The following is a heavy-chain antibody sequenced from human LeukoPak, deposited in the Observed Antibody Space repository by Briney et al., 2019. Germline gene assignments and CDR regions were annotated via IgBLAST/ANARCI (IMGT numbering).Heavy chain of an antibody. Sequence: GGSLRLSRAASGFTVSSYSMNWVRQAPGKGLEWVSVLYTTNTAYYADSVKGRFTISRDNSKNTLYLQMNSLRADDTAVYYCARDHQVSYFDYWGQGTLVTVSS. CDR2: LYTTNTA. CDR1: GFTVSSYS. V-gene: IGHV3-66*03. J-gene: IGHJ4*02. D-gene: IGHD6-6*01. CDR3: ARDHQVSYFDY.